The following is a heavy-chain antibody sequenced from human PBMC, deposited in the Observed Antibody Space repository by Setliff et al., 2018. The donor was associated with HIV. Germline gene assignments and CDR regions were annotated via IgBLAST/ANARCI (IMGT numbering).Heavy chain of an antibody. V-gene: IGHV4-34*01. J-gene: IGHJ5*02. CDR2: INHSGST. Sequence: PSETLSLTCAVYGGSFSDYYWSWIRQPPGKGLEWIGEINHSGSTNYNASLKSRVIISGDTSKKQFSLRLSSVTVADTAVYYCARDRRSIFGVDTKNWFDPWGQGTLGTVS. CDR3: ARDRRSIFGVDTKNWFDP. CDR1: GGSFSDYY. D-gene: IGHD3-3*01.